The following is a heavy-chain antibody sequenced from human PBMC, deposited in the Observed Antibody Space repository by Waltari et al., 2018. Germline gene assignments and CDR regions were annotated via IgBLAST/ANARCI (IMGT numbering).Heavy chain of an antibody. J-gene: IGHJ5*02. D-gene: IGHD2-15*01. CDR2: SGPEDGGT. V-gene: IGHV1-24*01. Sequence: QVQLVQSGAEVRKPGASVKVSCKVSGYTLTKLSIHWVRQTLGNGLVGMGGSGPEDGGTIYERKDPGRVTMTEDTSTATAYMVLSRLRSEDTAVYYCVTRIKTVVQGIIVIEGPPPNWFDPWGPGTQVTVSS. CDR3: VTRIKTVVQGIIVIEGPPPNWFDP. CDR1: GYTLTKLS.